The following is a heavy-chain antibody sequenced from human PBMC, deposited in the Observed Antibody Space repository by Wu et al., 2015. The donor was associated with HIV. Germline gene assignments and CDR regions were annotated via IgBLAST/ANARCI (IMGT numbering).Heavy chain of an antibody. CDR2: INPNRGGT. Sequence: QVQLVQSGAEVKKPGASVKVSCKASGYTFTSYGISWVRQAPGQGLEWMGWINPNRGGTKYAQKFQGRVTMTRDTAVSTAYMELNSLRSDDTAVYYCARLQSLSGFYSNADYWGQGTLVTVSS. J-gene: IGHJ4*02. D-gene: IGHD3-22*01. V-gene: IGHV1-2*02. CDR1: GYTFTSYG. CDR3: ARLQSLSGFYSNADY.